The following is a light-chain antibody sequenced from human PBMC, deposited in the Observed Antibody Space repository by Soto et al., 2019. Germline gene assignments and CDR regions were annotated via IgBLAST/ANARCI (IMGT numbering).Light chain of an antibody. Sequence: DLPMTQSPSSLSASVGDRFTITCRASQSISSWLAWFQQRPGRAPNLLIYAASTLQSGVPSRFSGSGSGTVFTLTISSLQPEDFGTYYCQQASNCPLTFGGVTKVDIK. V-gene: IGKV1-12*01. CDR1: QSISSW. CDR3: QQASNCPLT. CDR2: AAS. J-gene: IGKJ4*01.